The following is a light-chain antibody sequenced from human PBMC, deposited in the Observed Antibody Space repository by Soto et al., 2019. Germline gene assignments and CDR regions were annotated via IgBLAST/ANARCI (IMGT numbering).Light chain of an antibody. V-gene: IGKV3-20*01. Sequence: EIVLTQSPGTLSLSPGERATLSCRASQGVSSYLAWYQQKPGQAPRLLIYDASNRATGIPARFSGSGPGTDFTLTISRLEPEDFAVYYCQQYGSSPYTFGQGTK. CDR3: QQYGSSPYT. J-gene: IGKJ2*01. CDR2: DAS. CDR1: QGVSSY.